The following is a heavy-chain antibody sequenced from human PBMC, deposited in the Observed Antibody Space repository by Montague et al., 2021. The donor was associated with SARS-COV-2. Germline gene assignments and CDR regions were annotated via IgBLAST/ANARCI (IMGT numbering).Heavy chain of an antibody. CDR3: VRVTHPRSAWPYYMDV. CDR2: IYYSGST. V-gene: IGHV4-39*01. CDR1: GGSISSSSYY. D-gene: IGHD4-11*01. Sequence: SETLSLTCTVSGGSISSSSYYWGWIRQPPGKGPEWIGSIYYSGSTYYNPSLKSRVTISVDTSKNQFSLKLSSVTAADTGLFYCVRVTHPRSAWPYYMDVWGKGTTVTV. J-gene: IGHJ6*03.